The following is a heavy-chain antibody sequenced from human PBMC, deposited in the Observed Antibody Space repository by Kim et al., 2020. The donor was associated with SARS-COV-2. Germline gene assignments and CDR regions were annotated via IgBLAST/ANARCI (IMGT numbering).Heavy chain of an antibody. Sequence: TYSNPSLQSRVTISVDTSKNQFSLNLRSVTATYTAVYYCARRGGIVNNYNYWGQGTLVTVSS. CDR3: ARRGGIVNNYNY. CDR2: T. J-gene: IGHJ4*02. D-gene: IGHD1-1*01. V-gene: IGHV4-39*01.